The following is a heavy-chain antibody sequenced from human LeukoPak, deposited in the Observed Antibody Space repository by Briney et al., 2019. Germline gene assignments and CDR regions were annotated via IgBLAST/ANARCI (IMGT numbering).Heavy chain of an antibody. D-gene: IGHD4-17*01. Sequence: GGSLRLSCAASGFTVSSNYMSWVRQAPGKGLEWVANIKQDGSEKYYVDSVKGRFTISRDNAKNSLYLQMNSLRAEDTAVYYCARFYGDYLDYWGQGTLVTVSS. V-gene: IGHV3-7*01. J-gene: IGHJ4*02. CDR3: ARFYGDYLDY. CDR1: GFTVSSNY. CDR2: IKQDGSEK.